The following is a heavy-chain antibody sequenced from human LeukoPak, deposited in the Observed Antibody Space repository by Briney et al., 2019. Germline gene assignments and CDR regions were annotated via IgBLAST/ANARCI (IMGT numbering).Heavy chain of an antibody. CDR1: GGSVSTGNLY. CDR2: IYHSGST. V-gene: IGHV4-61*01. D-gene: IGHD3-22*01. Sequence: SETLSLTCTVSGGSVSTGNLYWNWIRQPPGKGQEWIGYIYHSGSTDYNPSLKSRVAISVDTSKNQFSLKMTSVTAADTAVYYCASRFYYDTTGYFQRWGQGTLVTVSS. CDR3: ASRFYYDTTGYFQR. J-gene: IGHJ4*02.